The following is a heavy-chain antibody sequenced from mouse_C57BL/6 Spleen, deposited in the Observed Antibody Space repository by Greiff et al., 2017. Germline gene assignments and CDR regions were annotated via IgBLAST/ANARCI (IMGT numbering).Heavy chain of an antibody. CDR3: AREYYYGSSYGYFDY. V-gene: IGHV5-17*01. J-gene: IGHJ2*01. Sequence: EVKLVESGGGLVKPGGSLKLSCAASGFTFSDYGMHWVRQAPEKGLEWVAYISSGSSTIYYADTVKGRFTIARDNAKNTLFLQMTRLRSEDTAMYYCAREYYYGSSYGYFDYWGQGTTLTVSS. CDR1: GFTFSDYG. D-gene: IGHD1-1*01. CDR2: ISSGSSTI.